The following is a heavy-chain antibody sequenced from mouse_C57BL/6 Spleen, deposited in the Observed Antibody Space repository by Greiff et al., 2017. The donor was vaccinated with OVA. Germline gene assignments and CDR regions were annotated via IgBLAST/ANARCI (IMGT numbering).Heavy chain of an antibody. V-gene: IGHV5-16*01. CDR3: ARLGSDYYGSSYFDY. CDR2: INYDGSST. Sequence: DVHLVESEGGLVQPGSSMKLSCTASGFTFSDYYMAWVRQVPEKGLEWVANINYDGSSTYYLDSLKSRFIISRDNAKNILYLQMSSLKSEDTATYYCARLGSDYYGSSYFDYWGQGTTLTVSS. CDR1: GFTFSDYY. D-gene: IGHD1-1*01. J-gene: IGHJ2*01.